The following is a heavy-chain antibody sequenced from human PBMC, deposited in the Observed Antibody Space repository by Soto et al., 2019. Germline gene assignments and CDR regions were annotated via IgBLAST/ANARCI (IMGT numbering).Heavy chain of an antibody. CDR2: INHSGST. D-gene: IGHD3-10*01. CDR1: GGSFSGYY. V-gene: IGHV4-34*01. J-gene: IGHJ6*02. Sequence: SETLSLTCAVYGGSFSGYYWSWIRQPPGKGLEWIGEINHSGSTNYNPSLKSRVTISVDTSKNQFSLKLSSVTAADTAVYYCARGRRVRGVITYYYYSGMDVWGQGTTVNVS. CDR3: ARGRRVRGVITYYYYSGMDV.